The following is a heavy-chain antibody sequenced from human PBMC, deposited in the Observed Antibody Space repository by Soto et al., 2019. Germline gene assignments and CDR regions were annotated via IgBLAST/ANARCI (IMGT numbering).Heavy chain of an antibody. CDR2: MNPNSGNT. J-gene: IGHJ3*02. D-gene: IGHD2-8*01. V-gene: IGHV1-8*01. CDR1: GYTFTSYD. Sequence: ASVKVSCKASGYTFTSYDINWVRQATGQGLEWMGWMNPNSGNTGYAQKFQGRVTMTRNTSISTAYMELSSLRSEDTAVYYCAREADCTNGVCYAFDIWGQGTMVTVSS. CDR3: AREADCTNGVCYAFDI.